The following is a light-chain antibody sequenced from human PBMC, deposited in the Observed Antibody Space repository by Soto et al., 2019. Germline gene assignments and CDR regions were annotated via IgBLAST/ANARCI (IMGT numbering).Light chain of an antibody. V-gene: IGKV1-9*01. CDR3: QQLNSYPRT. CDR1: QGISSY. CDR2: AAS. Sequence: DIQLTQSPSFLSPSLGDRVTITCRPSQGISSYLAWYQQKPGKAPKLLIYAASTLQSGVPSRFSGSGSGTEFTLTISSLQPEDFATYYCQQLNSYPRTFGGGTKVEIK. J-gene: IGKJ4*01.